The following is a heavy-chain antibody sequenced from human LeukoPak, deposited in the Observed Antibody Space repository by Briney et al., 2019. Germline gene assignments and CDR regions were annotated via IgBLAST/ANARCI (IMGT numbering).Heavy chain of an antibody. CDR1: GYTFTRYG. CDR3: ARDGGIAVAAHLIDY. V-gene: IGHV1-18*01. Sequence: ASVKVSCKASGYTFTRYGISWVRQAPGQGLEWMGWISAYNGNTNYAQKRQGRVTMTTDTSTSTAYMELTSLRSDDTAVYYCARDGGIAVAAHLIDYWGQGTLVTVSS. J-gene: IGHJ4*02. CDR2: ISAYNGNT. D-gene: IGHD6-19*01.